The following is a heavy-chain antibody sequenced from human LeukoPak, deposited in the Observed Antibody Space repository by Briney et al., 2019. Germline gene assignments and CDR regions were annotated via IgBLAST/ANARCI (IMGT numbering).Heavy chain of an antibody. J-gene: IGHJ4*02. CDR1: GFTFSXXX. CDR2: IXYDGSNX. Sequence: GRSXRXSXAXSGFTFSXXXXXXXRQAPGEXXEWVAXIXYDGSNXXXXXSVXXRXTIXXDNAKNTLYLQMNSLRAEDTAVYACARGNEWAFDYWAQGTLVAVSS. V-gene: IGHV3-30-3*01. CDR3: ARGNEWAFDY. D-gene: IGHD1-26*01.